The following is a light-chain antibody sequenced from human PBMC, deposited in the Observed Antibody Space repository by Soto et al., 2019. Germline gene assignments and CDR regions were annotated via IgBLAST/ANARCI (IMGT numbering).Light chain of an antibody. V-gene: IGLV2-14*01. Sequence: QSVLTQPASVSGSPGQSITISCTGTSSDVGTYNYLSWYQQHPGKAPKLMIFEVSNRPSGVSNRFSGSKSGNTASLTISGLQTEDEADYYCSSYTTSRTWVFGGGTKLTVL. CDR2: EVS. CDR1: SSDVGTYNY. CDR3: SSYTTSRTWV. J-gene: IGLJ3*02.